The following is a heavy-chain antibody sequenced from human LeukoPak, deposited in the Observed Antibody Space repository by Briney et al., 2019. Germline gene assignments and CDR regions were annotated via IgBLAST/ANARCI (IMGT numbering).Heavy chain of an antibody. D-gene: IGHD3-3*01. V-gene: IGHV7-4-1*02. Sequence: ASVKVSCKASGYTFTSYAMNWVRQAPGQGLEWMGWINTNTGNPTYAQGFTGRFVFSLGTSVSTAYLQISSLKAEDTAVYYCARDGRFLEWLGRGNWFDPWGQGTLVTVSS. J-gene: IGHJ5*02. CDR1: GYTFTSYA. CDR2: INTNTGNP. CDR3: ARDGRFLEWLGRGNWFDP.